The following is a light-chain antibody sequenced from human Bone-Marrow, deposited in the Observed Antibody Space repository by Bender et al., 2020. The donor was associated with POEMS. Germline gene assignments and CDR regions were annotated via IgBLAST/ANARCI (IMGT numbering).Light chain of an antibody. V-gene: IGLV2-14*02. CDR1: SSDVGSYDL. J-gene: IGLJ3*02. CDR3: SSYTSSSTWV. Sequence: HSALTQTASVSGSPGQSITISCAGTSSDVGSYDLVSWYQQYPGTVPKLMIYDVSNRPSGVSNRFSGSKSGNTASLTISGLQAEDEADYYCSSYTSSSTWVFGGGTRVTVL. CDR2: DVS.